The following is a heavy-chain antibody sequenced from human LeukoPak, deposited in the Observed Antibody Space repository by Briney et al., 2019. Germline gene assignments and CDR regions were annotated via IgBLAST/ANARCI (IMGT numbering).Heavy chain of an antibody. D-gene: IGHD6-13*01. J-gene: IGHJ6*03. Sequence: GGSLRLSCTASGFTFGDYAMSWVRQAPGKGLEWVGFIRSKAYSGTTEYAASVKGRFTISGDDSKSIAYLQMNSLKTEDTAVYYCTRGGHSSWYYYYMDVWGKGTTVTVSS. CDR3: TRGGHSSWYYYYMDV. V-gene: IGHV3-49*04. CDR1: GFTFGDYA. CDR2: IRSKAYSGTT.